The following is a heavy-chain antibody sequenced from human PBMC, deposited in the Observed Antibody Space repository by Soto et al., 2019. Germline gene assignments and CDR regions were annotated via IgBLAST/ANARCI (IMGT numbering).Heavy chain of an antibody. V-gene: IGHV3-53*01. Sequence: GGSLRLSCAASGFTVSSNYMSWVRQAPGKGLEWVSVIYSGGSTYYADSVKGRFTISRDNAKNSLSLQMNSLRADDTAVYYCARVFCRGDCYSPLDYWGQGNLVTVSS. J-gene: IGHJ4*02. CDR1: GFTVSSNY. CDR3: ARVFCRGDCYSPLDY. D-gene: IGHD2-21*02. CDR2: IYSGGST.